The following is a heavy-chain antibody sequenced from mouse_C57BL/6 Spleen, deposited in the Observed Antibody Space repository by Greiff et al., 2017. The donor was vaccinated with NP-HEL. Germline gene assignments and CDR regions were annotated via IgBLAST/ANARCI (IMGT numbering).Heavy chain of an antibody. V-gene: IGHV1-64*01. J-gene: IGHJ2*01. Sequence: QVQLKQPGAELVKPGASVKLSCKASGYTFTSYWMHWVKQRPGQGLEWIGMIHPNSGSTNYNEKFKSKATLTVDKSSSTAYMQLSSLTSEDSAVYYCAVVPLYYFDYWGQGTTLTVSS. CDR3: AVVPLYYFDY. D-gene: IGHD1-1*01. CDR2: IHPNSGST. CDR1: GYTFTSYW.